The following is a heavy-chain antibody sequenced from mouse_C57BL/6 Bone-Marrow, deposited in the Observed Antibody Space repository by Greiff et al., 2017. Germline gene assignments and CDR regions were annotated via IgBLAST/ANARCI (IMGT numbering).Heavy chain of an antibody. Sequence: QVQLQQSGPELVKPGASVKLSCKASGYTFTSYDINWVKQRPGQGLEWIGWIYPRDGSTKYNEKFKGKATLTVDTASSTAYMELHSLTSEGYAVYCCARDYGSSYWYFDVWGTGTTVTVSS. CDR1: GYTFTSYD. V-gene: IGHV1-85*01. CDR2: IYPRDGST. J-gene: IGHJ1*03. CDR3: ARDYGSSYWYFDV. D-gene: IGHD1-1*01.